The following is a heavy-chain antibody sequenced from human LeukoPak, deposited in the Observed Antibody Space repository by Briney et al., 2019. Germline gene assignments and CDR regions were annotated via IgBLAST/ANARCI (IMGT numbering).Heavy chain of an antibody. Sequence: SETLSLTCTVSGVSIGSHYWSWIRQSPGKGLEWIGCVYNSGTTVYTPSLTGRVTITVDTSKNQYSLDSRSVTAADAAVYYCARVDYWGQGILVTVSS. CDR1: GVSIGSHY. CDR2: VYNSGTT. CDR3: ARVDY. J-gene: IGHJ4*02. V-gene: IGHV4-59*11.